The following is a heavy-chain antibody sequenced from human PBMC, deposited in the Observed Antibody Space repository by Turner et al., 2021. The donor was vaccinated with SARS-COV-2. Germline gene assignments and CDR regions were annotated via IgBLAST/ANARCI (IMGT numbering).Heavy chain of an antibody. V-gene: IGHV3-23*01. CDR2: ISGAGGIP. D-gene: IGHD3-10*02. CDR1: EFTFGAYA. CDR3: AKGLGEYVFYVMDV. Sequence: EVRLLESGGDLVQPGGFLRLSRRASEFTFGAYAMNWVRQTPGKGLEWVAAISGAGGIPYYADSVKGRFTIFRDNSEYTLFLQMNSLGVEDTAVYYCAKGLGEYVFYVMDVWGQGTTVTVSS. J-gene: IGHJ6*02.